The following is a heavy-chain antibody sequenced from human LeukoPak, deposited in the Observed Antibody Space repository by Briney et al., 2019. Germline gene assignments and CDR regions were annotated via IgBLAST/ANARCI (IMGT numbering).Heavy chain of an antibody. CDR3: ARGRDIAAAVGFFDY. Sequence: GGSLSLSCAASGFTFSSNYMSWVRQAPGKGLEWGSVIYSGGSTYYSDSVKGRFTISRDNSKNTLYLQMSSLRGEDTAVYYCARGRDIAAAVGFFDYWGQGALVTVSS. V-gene: IGHV3-66*01. CDR1: GFTFSSNY. D-gene: IGHD6-13*01. CDR2: IYSGGST. J-gene: IGHJ4*02.